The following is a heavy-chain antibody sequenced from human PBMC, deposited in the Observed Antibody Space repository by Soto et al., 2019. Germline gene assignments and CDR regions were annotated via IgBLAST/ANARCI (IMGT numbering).Heavy chain of an antibody. Sequence: SVKVSCKASGGTFSSYTISWVRQAPGQGLEWMGRIIPILGIANYAQKFQGRVTITADKSTSTAYMELSSLRSEDTAVYYCARRRTDGLLGYCSGGSCRPSESFDYWGQGTLVTSPQ. CDR3: ARRRTDGLLGYCSGGSCRPSESFDY. CDR1: GGTFSSYT. J-gene: IGHJ4*02. V-gene: IGHV1-69*02. D-gene: IGHD2-15*01. CDR2: IIPILGIA.